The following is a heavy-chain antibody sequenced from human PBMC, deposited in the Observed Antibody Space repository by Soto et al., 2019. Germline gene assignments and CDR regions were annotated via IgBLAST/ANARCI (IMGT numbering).Heavy chain of an antibody. V-gene: IGHV3-23*01. CDR2: ISGSGGST. Sequence: GGSLRLSCAASGFTFNTYAMNWVRQAPGKGLEWVSAISGSGGSTYYADSVKGRFTISRDNSKNTLYLQMNSLRAEDTAFYYCARDHRWGYEYGDYGDSWGHGTLVTVSS. D-gene: IGHD4-17*01. CDR1: GFTFNTYA. CDR3: ARDHRWGYEYGDYGDS. J-gene: IGHJ5*01.